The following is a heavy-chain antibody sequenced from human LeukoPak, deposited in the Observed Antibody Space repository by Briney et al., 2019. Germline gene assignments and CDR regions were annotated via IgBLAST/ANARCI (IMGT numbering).Heavy chain of an antibody. CDR2: INPSGGST. CDR1: GYTFTSYY. D-gene: IGHD3-22*01. J-gene: IGHJ4*02. V-gene: IGHV1-46*01. Sequence: GASVKVSCKASGYTFTSYYMHWVRQAPGQGLEWMGIINPSGGSTSYAQKFQGRVTMTRDTSTSTVYMELSSLRSEDTAVYYCARERLDSSGYYSALFYWGQGTLVTVSS. CDR3: ARERLDSSGYYSALFY.